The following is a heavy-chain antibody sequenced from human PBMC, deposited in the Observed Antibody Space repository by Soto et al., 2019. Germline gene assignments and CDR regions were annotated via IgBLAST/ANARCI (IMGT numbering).Heavy chain of an antibody. CDR1: GFTFSTYA. CDR3: AKDHDFWSGYYFDY. V-gene: IGHV3-23*01. J-gene: IGHJ4*02. Sequence: GGSLRLSCAASGFTFSTYAMSWVRQAPGKGLEWVSALSAGGGSTYYADFVKGRFTISRDNSINTLYLQMNSLRAEDTAVYYCAKDHDFWSGYYFDYWGQGTLVTVSS. CDR2: LSAGGGST. D-gene: IGHD3-3*01.